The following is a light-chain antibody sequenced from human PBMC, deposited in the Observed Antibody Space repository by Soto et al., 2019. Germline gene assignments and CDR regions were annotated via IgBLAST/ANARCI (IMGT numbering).Light chain of an antibody. CDR1: QSLLHSNGYNY. V-gene: IGKV2-28*01. CDR2: LGS. J-gene: IGKJ1*01. CDR3: MQALKSWT. Sequence: EIVVTQSPLSLPFTPLDPSSISCRSSQSLLHSNGYNYLDWYLQKPGQSPQLLIYLGSIRASGVPDRFSGSVSGTVFTLKIARVEAEDAGVYYCMQALKSWTFGQGTKVDI.